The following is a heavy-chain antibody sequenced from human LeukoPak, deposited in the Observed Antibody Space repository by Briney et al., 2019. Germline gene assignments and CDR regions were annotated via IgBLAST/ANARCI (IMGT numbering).Heavy chain of an antibody. J-gene: IGHJ4*02. CDR1: GFTFDSYA. Sequence: GGSLRLSCAASGFTFDSYAMSWVRQAPGKGLEWVSAISGSGGSTYYADSVKGRFTISRDNSKNTLYLQMNSLRAEDTAVYYCAKVEGGWTAAGPNFDYWGQGTLVTVSS. CDR3: AKVEGGWTAAGPNFDY. CDR2: ISGSGGST. V-gene: IGHV3-23*01. D-gene: IGHD6-13*01.